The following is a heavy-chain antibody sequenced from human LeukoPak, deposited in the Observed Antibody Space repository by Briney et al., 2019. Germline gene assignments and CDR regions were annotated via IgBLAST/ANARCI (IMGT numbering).Heavy chain of an antibody. D-gene: IGHD3-22*01. CDR2: IYYSGST. CDR1: GGSLSSGDYY. Sequence: SQTLSLTCTVSGGSLSSGDYYWSWIRQPPGKGLEWIGYIYYSGSTYYNPSLKSRVTISVDTSKNQFSLKLSSVTAADTAAYYCARGLAYYDSSGYYYFDYWGQGTLVTVSS. CDR3: ARGLAYYDSSGYYYFDY. J-gene: IGHJ4*02. V-gene: IGHV4-30-4*01.